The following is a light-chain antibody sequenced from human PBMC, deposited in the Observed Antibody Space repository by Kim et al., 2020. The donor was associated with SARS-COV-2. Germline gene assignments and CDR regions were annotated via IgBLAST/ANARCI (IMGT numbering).Light chain of an antibody. Sequence: VSPGERATLSCRPSQSLRSNLAWYRQNPGQPPRLFIFGTSTRATGIPARFTGSGSGTEFTLPLRRLPSEDFAVYYCQEYNNWSFTFGPRTKVDI. J-gene: IGKJ3*01. CDR3: QEYNNWSFT. CDR1: QSLRSN. V-gene: IGKV3-15*01. CDR2: GTS.